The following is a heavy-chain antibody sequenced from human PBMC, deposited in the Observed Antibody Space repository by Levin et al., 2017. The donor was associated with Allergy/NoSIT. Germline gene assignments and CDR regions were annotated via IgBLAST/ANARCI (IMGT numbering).Heavy chain of an antibody. V-gene: IGHV4-34*01. CDR1: GGSFSGYY. J-gene: IGHJ4*02. D-gene: IGHD3-3*01. CDR3: ARGKKLRFLEWLYRFDY. Sequence: GSLRLSCAVYGGSFSGYYWSWIRQPPEKGLEWIGEINDSGSTNYNPSLKSRVTMSVDTSKNQFSLKLSSVTAADTAVYYCARGKKLRFLEWLYRFDYWGQGALVTVSS. CDR2: INDSGST.